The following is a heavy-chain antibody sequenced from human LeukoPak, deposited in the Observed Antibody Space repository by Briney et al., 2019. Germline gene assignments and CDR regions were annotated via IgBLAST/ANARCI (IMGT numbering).Heavy chain of an antibody. Sequence: SETLSLTCTVSDGSISSYYWSWIRQPPGKGLEWIGYIYYSGSTKYNPSLKSRVTISVDTSKNQFSLELSSVTAADTAVYYCARRGSGSCSPFDYWGQGTLVTVSS. J-gene: IGHJ4*02. CDR1: DGSISSYY. CDR2: IYYSGST. D-gene: IGHD3-10*01. V-gene: IGHV4-59*08. CDR3: ARRGSGSCSPFDY.